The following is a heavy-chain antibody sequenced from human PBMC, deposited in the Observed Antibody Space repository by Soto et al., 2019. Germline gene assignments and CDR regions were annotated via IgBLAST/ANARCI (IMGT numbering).Heavy chain of an antibody. CDR2: IIPILGIA. CDR3: ARLYCISTSCYLGMDV. J-gene: IGHJ6*02. Sequence: SVKVSCKASGGTFSSYTISWVRQAPGQGLEWMGRIIPILGIANYAQKLQGRVTMTTDTSTSTAYMELRSLRSDDTAVYYCARLYCISTSCYLGMDVWGQGTTVTVSS. V-gene: IGHV1-69*02. CDR1: GGTFSSYT. D-gene: IGHD2-2*01.